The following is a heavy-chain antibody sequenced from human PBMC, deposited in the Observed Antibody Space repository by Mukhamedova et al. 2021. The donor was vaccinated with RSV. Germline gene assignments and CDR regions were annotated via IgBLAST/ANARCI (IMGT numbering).Heavy chain of an antibody. J-gene: IGHJ3*02. Sequence: GRFTISRDNAKNSLYLQMNSLRAEDTALYYCAKVVSIVGAGNAFDIWGQGTMVTVSS. V-gene: IGHV3-9*01. CDR3: AKVVSIVGAGNAFDI. D-gene: IGHD1-26*01.